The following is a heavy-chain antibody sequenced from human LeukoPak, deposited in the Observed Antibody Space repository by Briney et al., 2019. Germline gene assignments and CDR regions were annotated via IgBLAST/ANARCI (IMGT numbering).Heavy chain of an antibody. V-gene: IGHV1-69*04. Sequence: ASVKVSCTASGGTFSSYAISWVRQAPGQGLEWMGRIIPILGIANYAQKFQGRVTITADKSTSTAYMELSSLRFEDTAVYYCARVGVEAGNSYYFMDVWGKGTTVTVSS. D-gene: IGHD1-26*01. CDR1: GGTFSSYA. CDR2: IIPILGIA. J-gene: IGHJ6*03. CDR3: ARVGVEAGNSYYFMDV.